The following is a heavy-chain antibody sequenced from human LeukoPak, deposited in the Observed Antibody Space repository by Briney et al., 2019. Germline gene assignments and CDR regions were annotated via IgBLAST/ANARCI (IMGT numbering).Heavy chain of an antibody. CDR2: IIPIFGTA. Sequence: SVKVSCKASGGTFSSYAIGWVRQAPGQGLEWMGGIIPIFGTANYAQKFQGRVTITTDESTSTAYMELSSLRSEDTAVYYCARGQYQLLYDYYYYMDVWGKGTTVTVSS. D-gene: IGHD2-2*01. CDR1: GGTFSSYA. J-gene: IGHJ6*03. V-gene: IGHV1-69*05. CDR3: ARGQYQLLYDYYYYMDV.